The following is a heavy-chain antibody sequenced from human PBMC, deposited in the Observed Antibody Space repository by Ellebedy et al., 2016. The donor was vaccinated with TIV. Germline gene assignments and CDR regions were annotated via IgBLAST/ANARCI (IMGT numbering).Heavy chain of an antibody. D-gene: IGHD3-3*02. Sequence: MPGGSLRLSCTVSGGSISGYYWNWIRQPPGRGLEWIGYIYYNGSSNHNPSLKGRVTISVDTSKNQFSLKLSSVTAADTAVYYCARGSIRDGMDVWGQGTTVTVSS. CDR1: GGSISGYY. V-gene: IGHV4-59*01. CDR2: IYYNGSS. J-gene: IGHJ6*02. CDR3: ARGSIRDGMDV.